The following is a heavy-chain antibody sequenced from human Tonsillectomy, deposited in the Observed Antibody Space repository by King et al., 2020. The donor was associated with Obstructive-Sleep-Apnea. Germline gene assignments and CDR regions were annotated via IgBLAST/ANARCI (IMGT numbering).Heavy chain of an antibody. CDR2: IYHSGST. J-gene: IGHJ4*02. V-gene: IGHV4-38-2*02. CDR1: GYSISSGYY. D-gene: IGHD3-22*01. Sequence: VQLQESGPGLVKPSETLSLTCTVSGYSISSGYYWGWIRQPPGKGLEWIGSIYHSGSTYYNPSLKSRVTISVDTSKNQFSLKLSSVTAADTAVYYCARSGGYYYDSSGYSRWVYYFDYWGQGTLVTVSS. CDR3: ARSGGYYYDSSGYSRWVYYFDY.